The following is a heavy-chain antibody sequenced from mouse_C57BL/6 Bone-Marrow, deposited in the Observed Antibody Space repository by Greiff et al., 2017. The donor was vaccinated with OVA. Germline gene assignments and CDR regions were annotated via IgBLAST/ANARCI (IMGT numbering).Heavy chain of an antibody. Sequence: EVKLVESGPELVKPGASVKIPCKASGYTFTDYNMDWVKPSHGTSLEWIGDINPNNGGTIYNQKFKGKATLTVDKSSSTAYMELRSLTSEDTAVYYCARKGSNESYAMDYWGQGTSVTVSS. J-gene: IGHJ4*01. CDR3: ARKGSNESYAMDY. V-gene: IGHV1-18*01. CDR2: INPNNGGT. D-gene: IGHD2-5*01. CDR1: GYTFTDYN.